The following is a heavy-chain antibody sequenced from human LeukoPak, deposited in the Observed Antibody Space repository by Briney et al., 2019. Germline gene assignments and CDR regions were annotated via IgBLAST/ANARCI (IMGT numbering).Heavy chain of an antibody. V-gene: IGHV1-69*04. CDR1: GGTFSSYA. D-gene: IGHD6-13*01. Sequence: SVKVSCKASGGTFSSYAISWVRQAPGRGLEWMGRIIPILGIANYAQKFQGRVTITADKSTSTAYMELSSLRSEDTAVYYCAREKGSSSWYGEFDYWGQGTLVTVSS. CDR3: AREKGSSSWYGEFDY. J-gene: IGHJ4*02. CDR2: IIPILGIA.